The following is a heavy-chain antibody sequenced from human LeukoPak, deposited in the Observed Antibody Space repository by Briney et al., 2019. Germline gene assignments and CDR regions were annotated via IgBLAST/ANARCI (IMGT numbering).Heavy chain of an antibody. CDR2: TYYRSKWSF. V-gene: IGHV6-1*01. D-gene: IGHD2-2*01. CDR3: ARGKYTSFHT. Sequence: SQTLSLTCSISGDSLFTNGVVWNWIRQSPSRGLEWLGRTYYRSKWSFEYALSVKSRITINADTSKSQFSLQLSSVTPEDTGVYYCARGKYTSFHTWGQGTLVTVSS. J-gene: IGHJ5*02. CDR1: GDSLFTNGVV.